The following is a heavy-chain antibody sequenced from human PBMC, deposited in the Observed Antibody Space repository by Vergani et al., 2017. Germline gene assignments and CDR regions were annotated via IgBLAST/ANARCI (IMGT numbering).Heavy chain of an antibody. CDR2: IYTSGST. Sequence: QVQLQESGPGLVKPSQTLSLTCTVSGGSISSGSYYWSWIRQPAGKGLEWIGRIYTSGSTNYNPSLKSRVTMSVDTSKNQFSLKLSSVTAADTAVYYCAREFPYCSSTSCRYYYYYYMDVWGKGTTVTVSS. J-gene: IGHJ6*03. CDR1: GGSISSGSYY. CDR3: AREFPYCSSTSCRYYYYYYMDV. V-gene: IGHV4-61*02. D-gene: IGHD2-2*01.